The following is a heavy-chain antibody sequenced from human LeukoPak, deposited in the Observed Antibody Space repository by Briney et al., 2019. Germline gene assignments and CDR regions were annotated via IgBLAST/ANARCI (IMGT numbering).Heavy chain of an antibody. CDR1: GYTFTGYY. J-gene: IGHJ6*02. CDR2: ISPNSGGT. CDR3: ARGYYGSGSYYNLDV. D-gene: IGHD3-10*01. Sequence: ASVKVSCKASGYTFTGYYMHWVRQAPGQGLEWMGWISPNSGGTNYAQKFQGRVTMTRDTSISTAYMELRRLRSDDTAVYYCARGYYGSGSYYNLDVWGQGTTVTVSS. V-gene: IGHV1-2*02.